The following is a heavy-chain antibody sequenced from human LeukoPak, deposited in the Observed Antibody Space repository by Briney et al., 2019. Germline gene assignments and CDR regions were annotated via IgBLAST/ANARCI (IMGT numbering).Heavy chain of an antibody. CDR3: ARHPYYDYVWGSYRPSGPFDY. CDR1: GGSISDYY. Sequence: SETLSLTYTVSGGSISDYYWSWIRKPPGKGLEWIGEINHSGSTNYNPSLKSRVTISVDTSKNQFSLKLSSVTAADTAVYYCARHPYYDYVWGSYRPSGPFDYWGQGTLVTVSS. D-gene: IGHD3-16*02. V-gene: IGHV4-34*01. J-gene: IGHJ4*02. CDR2: INHSGST.